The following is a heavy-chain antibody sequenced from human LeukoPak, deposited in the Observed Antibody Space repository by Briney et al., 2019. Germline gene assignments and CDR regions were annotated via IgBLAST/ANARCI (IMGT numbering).Heavy chain of an antibody. V-gene: IGHV1-8*01. Sequence: ASVKVSCKASGYTFTSYDINWVRQATGHGLEWMGWMNPNSGNTGYAQKFQGRVTMTRNTSISTAYMELSSLRSEDTAVYYCARKYYDMRRSFDHWGQGTLVTVSS. D-gene: IGHD3-9*01. CDR1: GYTFTSYD. CDR3: ARKYYDMRRSFDH. J-gene: IGHJ5*02. CDR2: MNPNSGNT.